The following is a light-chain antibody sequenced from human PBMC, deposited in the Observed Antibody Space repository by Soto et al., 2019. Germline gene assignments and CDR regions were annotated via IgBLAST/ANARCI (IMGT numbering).Light chain of an antibody. J-gene: IGLJ2*01. CDR1: SSNIGNNY. V-gene: IGLV1-51*01. CDR2: DNN. Sequence: QSVLTQPPSVSAAPGQKVTISCSGSSSNIGNNYVSWYQQLTGTAPKLLIYDNNKRPSGIPDRFSGSKSGTSATLGITGLQTGDEADYYCGTWDSSLSAGGVFGGGTKLTVL. CDR3: GTWDSSLSAGGV.